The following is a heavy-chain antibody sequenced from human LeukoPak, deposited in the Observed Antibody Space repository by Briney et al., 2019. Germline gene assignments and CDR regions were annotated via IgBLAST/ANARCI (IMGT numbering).Heavy chain of an antibody. Sequence: GGSLRLSCAASGFTFSSYAMSWVRQAPGKGLEWVSAISGSGGSTYYADSVKGRFTISRDNSKNTLYLQMNSLRAEDTVVYYCAKTLGYCSSTSCYALDYWGQGTLVTVSS. J-gene: IGHJ4*02. V-gene: IGHV3-23*01. CDR2: ISGSGGST. CDR3: AKTLGYCSSTSCYALDY. CDR1: GFTFSSYA. D-gene: IGHD2-2*01.